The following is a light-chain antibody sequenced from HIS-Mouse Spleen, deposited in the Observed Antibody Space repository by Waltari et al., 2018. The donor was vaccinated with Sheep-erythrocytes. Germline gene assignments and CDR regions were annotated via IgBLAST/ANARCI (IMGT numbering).Light chain of an antibody. CDR2: EVS. CDR1: RSDSVGSHI. CDR3: SSYAGSNNWV. V-gene: IGLV2-8*01. J-gene: IGLJ3*02. Sequence: QSALTQPPSPSGSPGHSFPLPRTGTRSDSVGSHIVPWYQPHPGKAPKLMIYEVSKRPSGVPDRFSGSKSGNTASLTVSGLQAEDEADYYCSSYAGSNNWVFGGGTKLTVL.